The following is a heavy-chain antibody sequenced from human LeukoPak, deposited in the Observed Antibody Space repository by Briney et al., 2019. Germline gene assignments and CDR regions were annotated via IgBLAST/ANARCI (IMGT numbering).Heavy chain of an antibody. D-gene: IGHD6-13*01. J-gene: IGHJ4*02. Sequence: PSETLSLTCTVSGYSISSGYYWGWIRQPPGKGLEWIGSIYHSGSTYYDPSLKSRVTISVDTSKNQFSLKLSSVTAADTAVYYCAGGVYSSSWHRFDYWGRGTLVTVSS. CDR2: IYHSGST. CDR3: AGGVYSSSWHRFDY. CDR1: GYSISSGYY. V-gene: IGHV4-38-2*02.